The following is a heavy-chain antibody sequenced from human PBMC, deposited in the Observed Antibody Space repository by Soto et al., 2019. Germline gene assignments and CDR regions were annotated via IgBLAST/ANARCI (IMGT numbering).Heavy chain of an antibody. CDR3: ARENSGDYYGSGSYPQGWFDP. CDR1: GFTFSSYW. Sequence: LRLSCAASGFTFSSYWMSWVRQAPGKGLEWVANIKQDGSEKCYVDSVKGRFTISRDNAKNSLYLQMNSLRAEDTAVYYCARENSGDYYGSGSYPQGWFDPWGQGTLVTVSS. V-gene: IGHV3-7*03. J-gene: IGHJ5*02. D-gene: IGHD3-10*01. CDR2: IKQDGSEK.